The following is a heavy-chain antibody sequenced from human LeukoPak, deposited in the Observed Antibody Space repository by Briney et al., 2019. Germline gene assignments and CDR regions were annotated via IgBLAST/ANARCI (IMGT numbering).Heavy chain of an antibody. CDR3: ARASTYGDYGRPRS. J-gene: IGHJ5*02. CDR2: ISGSGGST. Sequence: PGRSLRLSCAACGFSFSSYAMSVVREAPRKGLEWVSAISGSGGSTYYADSVKGRFTISRDNSKNTLYLQMNSLRAEDTAVYYCARASTYGDYGRPRSWGQGTLVTVSS. V-gene: IGHV3-23*01. CDR1: GFSFSSYA. D-gene: IGHD4-17*01.